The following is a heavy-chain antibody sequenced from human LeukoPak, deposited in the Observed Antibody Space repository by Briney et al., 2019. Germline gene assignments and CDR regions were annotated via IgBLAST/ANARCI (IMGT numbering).Heavy chain of an antibody. V-gene: IGHV1-69*05. J-gene: IGHJ3*02. Sequence: SVKVSCKASGGTFSSYAISWVRQAPGQGLEWMGGIIPIFGTANYAQKFQGRVTITTDESTSTAYMELSSLRSEDTAVYYCAREGYCSSTSCSFDAFDIWGQGTMVTVSS. CDR2: IIPIFGTA. D-gene: IGHD2-2*01. CDR1: GGTFSSYA. CDR3: AREGYCSSTSCSFDAFDI.